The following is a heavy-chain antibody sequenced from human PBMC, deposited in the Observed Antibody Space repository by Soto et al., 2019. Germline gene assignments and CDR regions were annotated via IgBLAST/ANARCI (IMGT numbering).Heavy chain of an antibody. CDR2: ISGSGGST. CDR3: AKDLVLLRS. Sequence: LRLSCAASGFTFSSYAMSWVRQAPGKGLEWVSAISGSGGSTYYADSVKGRFTISRDNSNNTLYLQMNSLRAEDSAVYYCAKDLVLLRSWGQGTQVTVSS. J-gene: IGHJ5*02. D-gene: IGHD3-10*01. V-gene: IGHV3-23*01. CDR1: GFTFSSYA.